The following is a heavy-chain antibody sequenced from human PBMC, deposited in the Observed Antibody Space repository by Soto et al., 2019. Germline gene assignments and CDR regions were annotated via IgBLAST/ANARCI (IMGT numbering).Heavy chain of an antibody. CDR2: IWYDGSNK. D-gene: IGHD2-15*01. CDR1: GFTFSSYG. Sequence: QVPLVESGGGVVQPGRSLRLSCAASGFTFSSYGMHWVRQAPGKGLEWVAVIWYDGSNKYYADSVKGRFTISRDNSKNTLYLQMNSLRAEDTAVYYCARVSQRWYADWYFDLWGRGTLVTVSS. J-gene: IGHJ2*01. V-gene: IGHV3-33*01. CDR3: ARVSQRWYADWYFDL.